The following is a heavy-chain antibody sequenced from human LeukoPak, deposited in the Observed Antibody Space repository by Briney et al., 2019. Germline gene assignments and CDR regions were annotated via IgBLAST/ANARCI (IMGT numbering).Heavy chain of an antibody. CDR3: ARGQNYIWGTYRQYGMDV. CDR1: GFTFSNHW. D-gene: IGHD3-16*02. J-gene: IGHJ6*02. V-gene: IGHV3-74*01. CDR2: MNSDGSRT. Sequence: GGSLRLSCEASGFTFSNHWMHWVRQVPGKGLVWVSGMNSDGSRTSSADSVKGRFTISRDNAKNTVHLQMNSLRAEDTAVYYCARGQNYIWGTYRQYGMDVWGQGTTVTVSS.